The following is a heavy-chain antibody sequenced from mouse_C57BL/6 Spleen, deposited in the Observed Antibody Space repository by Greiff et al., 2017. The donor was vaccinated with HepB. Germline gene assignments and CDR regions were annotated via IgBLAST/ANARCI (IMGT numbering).Heavy chain of an antibody. CDR2: INPGSGGT. CDR1: GYAFTNYL. J-gene: IGHJ2*01. CDR3: ARYSFDY. V-gene: IGHV1-54*01. Sequence: QVQLQQSGAKLVRPGTSVKVSCKASGYAFTNYLIEWVKQRPGQGLEWIGVINPGSGGTNYNEKFKGKATLTADKSSSTAYMQLSSLTSEDSAVYFCARYSFDYWGQGTTLTVSS.